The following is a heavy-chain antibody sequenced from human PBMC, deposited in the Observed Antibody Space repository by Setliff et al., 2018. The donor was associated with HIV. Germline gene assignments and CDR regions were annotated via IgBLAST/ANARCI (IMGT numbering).Heavy chain of an antibody. CDR1: GDSISSSSYY. CDR2: IYYSGST. V-gene: IGHV4-39*01. J-gene: IGHJ6*03. Sequence: SETLSLTCTVSGDSISSSSYYWGWIRQPPGKGPEWIGSIYYSGSTYYNPSLKSRVTISVDTSKNQFSLKLSSVTAADTAVYYCARHLYSGYDSGIIPYYYYYYMDVWGKGSTVTVSS. CDR3: ARHLYSGYDSGIIPYYYYYYMDV. D-gene: IGHD5-12*01.